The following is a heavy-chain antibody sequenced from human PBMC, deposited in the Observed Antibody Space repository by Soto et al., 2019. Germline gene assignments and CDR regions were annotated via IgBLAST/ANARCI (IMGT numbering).Heavy chain of an antibody. Sequence: PGGSLRLSCAASGFTFSSYSMNWVRQAPGKGLEWVSSISSSSSYIYYTDSVKGRFTISRDNAKNSLYLQMNSLRAEDTAVYYCARGPLVVGWELLDYYYYGMDVWGQGTTVTVSS. V-gene: IGHV3-21*01. CDR1: GFTFSSYS. D-gene: IGHD1-26*01. J-gene: IGHJ6*02. CDR3: ARGPLVVGWELLDYYYYGMDV. CDR2: ISSSSSYI.